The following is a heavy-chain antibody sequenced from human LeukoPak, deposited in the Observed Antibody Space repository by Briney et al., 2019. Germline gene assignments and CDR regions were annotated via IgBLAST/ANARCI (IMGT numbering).Heavy chain of an antibody. J-gene: IGHJ3*02. D-gene: IGHD4-17*01. Sequence: GGSLRLSCAASGFTFSSYWMSWVRQAPGKGLEWVANIKQDGGENYYVDSVKGRFTISRDNAKNSLYLQMNSLRAEDTAVYYCAREADGDYVAFDIRGQGTMVTVSS. V-gene: IGHV3-7*01. CDR1: GFTFSSYW. CDR2: IKQDGGEN. CDR3: AREADGDYVAFDI.